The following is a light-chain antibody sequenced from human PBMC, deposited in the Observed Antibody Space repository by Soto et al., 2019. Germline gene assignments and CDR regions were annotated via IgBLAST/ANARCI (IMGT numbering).Light chain of an antibody. CDR1: QGINNY. J-gene: IGKJ2*01. V-gene: IGKV1-27*01. Sequence: DIQMTQSPSSLSASVGDRVTITWRASQGINNYLAWYQQKPGKVPKLLIYAASTLQSGVPSRFSGSGSGTDFTLTISSLQPEDVATYYCQKYNSAPHTFGQGTRLEIK. CDR3: QKYNSAPHT. CDR2: AAS.